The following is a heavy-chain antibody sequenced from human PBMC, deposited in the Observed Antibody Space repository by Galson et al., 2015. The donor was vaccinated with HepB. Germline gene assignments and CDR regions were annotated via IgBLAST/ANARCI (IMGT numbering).Heavy chain of an antibody. Sequence: SETLSLTCTVSGHSIDSSSFYWGWIRQPPGKGLEWIGSIFYSGSTYYTPSLKSRVTISVDTSKNHFSLKLNSVTAADTAVYYCTRHHDFWSGGQPDDWGQGTLVAVSS. J-gene: IGHJ4*02. CDR1: GHSIDSSSFY. CDR3: TRHHDFWSGGQPDD. V-gene: IGHV4-39*02. CDR2: IFYSGST. D-gene: IGHD3-3*01.